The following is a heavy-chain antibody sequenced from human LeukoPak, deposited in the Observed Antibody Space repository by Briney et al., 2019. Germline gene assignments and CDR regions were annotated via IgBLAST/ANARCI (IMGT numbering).Heavy chain of an antibody. D-gene: IGHD3-10*01. CDR2: IQYDGSNK. CDR1: GFTFSKYG. V-gene: IGHV3-30*02. CDR3: ARGLKFGELWLSPKDNWFDP. Sequence: PGGSLRLSCAASGFTFSKYGMHWVRQAPGKGLEWVTFIQYDGSNKYYADSVKGRFTISRDNSKNTLYLQMNSLRSEDTAVYYCARGLKFGELWLSPKDNWFDPWGQGTLVTVSS. J-gene: IGHJ5*02.